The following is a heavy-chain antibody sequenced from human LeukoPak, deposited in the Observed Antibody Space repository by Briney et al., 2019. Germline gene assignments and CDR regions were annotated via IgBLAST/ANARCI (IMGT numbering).Heavy chain of an antibody. Sequence: PGGSLRLSCAASGFTVSSNYMSWVRQAPGKGLEWVAVISYDGSNKYYADSVKGRFTISRDNSKNTLYLQMNSLRAEDTAVYYCARVSRAVVVITADLHDAFDIWGQGTMVTVSS. J-gene: IGHJ3*02. CDR1: GFTVSSNY. CDR2: ISYDGSNK. V-gene: IGHV3-30*03. D-gene: IGHD3-22*01. CDR3: ARVSRAVVVITADLHDAFDI.